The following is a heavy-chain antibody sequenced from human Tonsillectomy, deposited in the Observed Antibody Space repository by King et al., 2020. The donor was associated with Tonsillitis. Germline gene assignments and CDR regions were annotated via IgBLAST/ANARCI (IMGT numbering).Heavy chain of an antibody. J-gene: IGHJ6*02. D-gene: IGHD2-15*01. Sequence: QVQLVESGGGVVQPGRSLRLSCAASGFTFSTYAMHWVRQAPGKGLEWVAVISYDGSNKYFADSVKGRFTISRDNSKNTLHLQMNSLRTEDTAVYYCASAHPYCSGDSCYAYYYYPMDVWDQGTTVTVSS. CDR3: ASAHPYCSGDSCYAYYYYPMDV. CDR1: GFTFSTYA. V-gene: IGHV3-30*04. CDR2: ISYDGSNK.